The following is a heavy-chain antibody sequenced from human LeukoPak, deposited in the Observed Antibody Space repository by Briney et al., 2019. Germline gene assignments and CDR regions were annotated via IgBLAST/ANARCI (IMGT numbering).Heavy chain of an antibody. V-gene: IGHV4-39*02. CDR2: IYYSGST. CDR3: ARDRFAFDI. CDR1: GGSISSGSYY. J-gene: IGHJ3*02. Sequence: SETLSLTCTVSGGSISSGSYYWGWIRQPPGKGLEWIVSIYYSGSTYYNPSLKSRVTISVDTSKNQFSLKLSSVTAADTAVYYCARDRFAFDIWGQGTMVTVSS.